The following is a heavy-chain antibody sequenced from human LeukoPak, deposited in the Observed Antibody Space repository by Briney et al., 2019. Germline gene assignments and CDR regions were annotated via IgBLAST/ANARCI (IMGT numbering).Heavy chain of an antibody. CDR3: ARVPYY. CDR2: ISSSSSTI. CDR1: GFTFSSYA. V-gene: IGHV3-48*01. Sequence: GGSLRLSCAASGFTFSSYAMSWVRQAPGKGLEWVSYISSSSSTIYYADSVKGRFTISRDNAKNSLYLQMNSLRAEDTAVYYCARVPYYWGQGTLVTVSS. J-gene: IGHJ4*02.